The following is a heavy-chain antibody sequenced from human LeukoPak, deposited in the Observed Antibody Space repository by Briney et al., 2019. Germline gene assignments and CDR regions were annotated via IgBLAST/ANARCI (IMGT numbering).Heavy chain of an antibody. CDR2: IYYSGST. J-gene: IGHJ4*02. CDR3: ARARTEVPFDY. Sequence: TSETLSLTCTVSGGSTSSSSYYWGWIRQPPGKGLEWNGSIYYSGSTYYNPSLKSRVTISVDTSKNQFSLKLSSVTAADTAVYYCARARTEVPFDYWGQGTLVTVSS. CDR1: GGSTSSSSYY. V-gene: IGHV4-39*07. D-gene: IGHD1-1*01.